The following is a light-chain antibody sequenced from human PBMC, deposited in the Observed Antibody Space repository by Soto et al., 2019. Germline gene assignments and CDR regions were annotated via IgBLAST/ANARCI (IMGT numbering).Light chain of an antibody. Sequence: QSVLTQPPSAFGSPGQSVTISCTGTKNDIGVYDFVSWYQHHPGKAPRLIIYEVVQRPSGVPDRFSGSKSGNTGSLTVSGLQAADDADYFCKSYAGSNTYVFGSGTKVTVL. J-gene: IGLJ1*01. CDR2: EVV. CDR3: KSYAGSNTYV. V-gene: IGLV2-8*01. CDR1: KNDIGVYDF.